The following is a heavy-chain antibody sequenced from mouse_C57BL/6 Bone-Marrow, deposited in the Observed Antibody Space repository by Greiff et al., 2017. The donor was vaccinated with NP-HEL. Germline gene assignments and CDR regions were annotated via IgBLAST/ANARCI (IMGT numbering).Heavy chain of an antibody. J-gene: IGHJ4*01. V-gene: IGHV2-2*01. Sequence: VQLKESGPGLVQPSQSLSITCTASGFSLTSYGVHWVRQSPGKGLEWLGVIWSGGSTDYNAAFISRLSISKDNTKSQVFFKMNSLQADDTAIYYCAKYYYAMDYWGQGTSVTVSS. CDR1: GFSLTSYG. CDR3: AKYYYAMDY. CDR2: IWSGGST.